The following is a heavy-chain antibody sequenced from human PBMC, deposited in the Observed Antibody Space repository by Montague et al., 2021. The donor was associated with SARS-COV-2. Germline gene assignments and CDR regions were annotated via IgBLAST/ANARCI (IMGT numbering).Heavy chain of an antibody. CDR2: VHDIESS. V-gene: IGHV4-59*01. J-gene: IGHJ4*02. CDR1: GASISRYF. CDR3: ARVTLGGRDGRTRQYEGLDS. D-gene: IGHD3-16*01. Sequence: SETLSLTCTVSGASISRYFWNWIRQTPGKGLEWMGYVHDIESSIYNPSLQSRITILLDTPKNQFSLRRNAVTAADTAVYYCARVTLGGRDGRTRQYEGLDSWGQGSLVTVSS.